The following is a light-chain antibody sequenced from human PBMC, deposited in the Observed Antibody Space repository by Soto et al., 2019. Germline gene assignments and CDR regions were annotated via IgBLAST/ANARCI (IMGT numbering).Light chain of an antibody. CDR3: QQYGNSPRT. V-gene: IGKV3-20*01. CDR2: GAS. CDR1: QGVSSSY. Sequence: EIVFTQAPVTLSLSPGERATLSGRASQGVSSSYLAWYQQKPGQAPRLLIYGASSRSTGIPDRFSGSGSGTAFILTISSMEHEDFAVYYCQQYGNSPRTFGQGTKVDI. J-gene: IGKJ1*01.